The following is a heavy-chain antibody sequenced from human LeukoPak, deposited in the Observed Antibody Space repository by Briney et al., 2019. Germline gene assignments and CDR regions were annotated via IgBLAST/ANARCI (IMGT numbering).Heavy chain of an antibody. J-gene: IGHJ3*02. CDR3: ARPKEAATTFRAFDI. Sequence: ASVKVSCKASGYSFTGYYIHWLRQAPGQGLEWMGWLNPNSGGTNYAQKFQGRLTMTRDTSISTAYMELSSLRSDDTAVYFCARPKEAATTFRAFDIWGQGTMVTVSS. CDR1: GYSFTGYY. CDR2: LNPNSGGT. V-gene: IGHV1-2*02. D-gene: IGHD2-15*01.